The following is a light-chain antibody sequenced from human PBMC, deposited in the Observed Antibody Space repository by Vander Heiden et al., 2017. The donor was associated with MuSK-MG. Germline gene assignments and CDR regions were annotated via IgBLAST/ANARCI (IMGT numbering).Light chain of an antibody. V-gene: IGKV2-28*01. Sequence: DIVMTQSPLSLPVTPGEPASISCRSSQSLLHSNGYNYLDWYLQKPGQSPQLLIYLGSNRASGVPDRFSGSGSGTDFTLKISRVDAEDVGVYYCRQALPTPRTFGGGTKVEIK. J-gene: IGKJ4*01. CDR1: QSLLHSNGYNY. CDR2: LGS. CDR3: RQALPTPRT.